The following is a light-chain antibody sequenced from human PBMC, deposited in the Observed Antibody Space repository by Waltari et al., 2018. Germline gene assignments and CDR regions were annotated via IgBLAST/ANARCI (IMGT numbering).Light chain of an antibody. CDR3: QSADSGGTYV. Sequence: SFELTQPPSVSVSPGQTATITCSGDPLSKLHSGWSQQKPGQAPVLVIYEDSERPSGIPERFSGSRSGTTVTLTISGVQAEDEADYYCQSADSGGTYVCGTGTRVTVL. CDR1: PLSKLH. CDR2: EDS. V-gene: IGLV3-25*03. J-gene: IGLJ1*01.